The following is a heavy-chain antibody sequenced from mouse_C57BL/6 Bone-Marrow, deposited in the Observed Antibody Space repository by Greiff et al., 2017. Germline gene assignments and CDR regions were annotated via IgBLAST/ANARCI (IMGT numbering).Heavy chain of an antibody. J-gene: IGHJ3*01. Sequence: QVQLQQPGAELVMPGASVKLSCKASGYTFTSYWMHWVKQRPGQGLEWIGEIDPSDSYTNYNQKFQGKSTLTVDKSYSTAYMQLSSLPSEDAAALYWARRGYFYGCCYSAWFAYWGQGALGTGSA. V-gene: IGHV1-69*01. CDR3: ARRGYFYGCCYSAWFAY. D-gene: IGHD1-1*01. CDR2: IDPSDSYT. CDR1: GYTFTSYW.